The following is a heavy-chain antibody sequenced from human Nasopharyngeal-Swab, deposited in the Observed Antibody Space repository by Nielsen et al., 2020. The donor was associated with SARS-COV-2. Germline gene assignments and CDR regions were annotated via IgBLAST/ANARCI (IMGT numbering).Heavy chain of an antibody. CDR3: TTRRVGYCSGGSCYSPYYFDY. Sequence: GESLKISCAASGFTFSGSAMHWVRQASGKGLEWVGRIRSKANSYATAYAASVKGRFTISRDDSKNTAYLQMNSLKTEDTAVYYCTTRRVGYCSGGSCYSPYYFDYWGQGTLVTVSS. J-gene: IGHJ4*02. CDR2: IRSKANSYAT. V-gene: IGHV3-73*01. CDR1: GFTFSGSA. D-gene: IGHD2-15*01.